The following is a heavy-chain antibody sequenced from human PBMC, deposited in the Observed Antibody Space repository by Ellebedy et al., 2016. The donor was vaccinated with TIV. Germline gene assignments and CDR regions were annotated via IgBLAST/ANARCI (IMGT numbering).Heavy chain of an antibody. D-gene: IGHD2-21*01. CDR3: TPWGLGGY. Sequence: GESLKISCAASGFTFSGYWMHWVRQAPGRGLVWVSRISNDGSSTSYAESVKGRFTISRDNAKNTLYLQMNSLRGEDTAAYYCTPWGLGGYWGQGTLVTVSS. CDR2: ISNDGSST. J-gene: IGHJ4*02. V-gene: IGHV3-74*01. CDR1: GFTFSGYW.